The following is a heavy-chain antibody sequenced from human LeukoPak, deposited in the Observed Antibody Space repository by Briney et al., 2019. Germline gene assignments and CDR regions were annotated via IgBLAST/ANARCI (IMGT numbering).Heavy chain of an antibody. D-gene: IGHD2-15*01. Sequence: PGGSLKPSCPAPGFTVRSKYMGWVGKVPGKGLKWVSVIYSGDSTYYAESVKGRFTISRDTSKNTLYLQMSSLRPEDTAVYYCARVVLGWTAYFDYWGQGTLVTVSS. V-gene: IGHV3-66*01. CDR2: IYSGDST. J-gene: IGHJ4*02. CDR3: ARVVLGWTAYFDY. CDR1: GFTVRSKY.